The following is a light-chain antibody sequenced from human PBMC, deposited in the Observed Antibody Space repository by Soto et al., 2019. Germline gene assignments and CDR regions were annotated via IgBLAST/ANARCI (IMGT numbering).Light chain of an antibody. V-gene: IGKV1-5*03. J-gene: IGKJ4*01. CDR2: KAS. CDR3: QHYSNWPLT. CDR1: QTISSW. Sequence: DIQMTQSPSTLSGSVGGRVTITCRASQTISSWLAWYQQKPGKAPKLLIYKASTLKSGVPSRFSGSGSGTEFTLTISSLQPDDFATYYCQHYSNWPLTFGGGTKVDIK.